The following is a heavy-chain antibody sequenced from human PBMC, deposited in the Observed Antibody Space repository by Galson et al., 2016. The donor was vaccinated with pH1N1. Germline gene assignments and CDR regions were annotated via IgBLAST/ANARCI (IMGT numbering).Heavy chain of an antibody. CDR2: IGIAGGT. Sequence: SLRLSCAAFGFMFSRYDMHWVRQSAGKGLEWVSGIGIAGGTYYPDSVKGRFTISRDNAKNSLYLHMNSLRAEDTAVYYCARDPGRPRLYYMDVWGKGTTVTVSS. CDR3: ARDPGRPRLYYMDV. D-gene: IGHD1-26*01. V-gene: IGHV3-13*01. J-gene: IGHJ6*03. CDR1: GFMFSRYD.